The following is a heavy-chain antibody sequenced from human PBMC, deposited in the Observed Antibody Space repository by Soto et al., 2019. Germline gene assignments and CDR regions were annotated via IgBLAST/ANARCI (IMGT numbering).Heavy chain of an antibody. D-gene: IGHD2-2*01. CDR2: ISGSGGST. CDR3: AKDWDIVVVPAAMVYGMDV. CDR1: GFTFSSYA. Sequence: GGSLRLSCAASGFTFSSYAMSWVRQAPGKGLEWVSAISGSGGSTYYADSVKGRFTISRDNSKNTLYLQVNSLRAEDTAVYYCAKDWDIVVVPAAMVYGMDVWGQGTTVNVSS. V-gene: IGHV3-23*01. J-gene: IGHJ6*02.